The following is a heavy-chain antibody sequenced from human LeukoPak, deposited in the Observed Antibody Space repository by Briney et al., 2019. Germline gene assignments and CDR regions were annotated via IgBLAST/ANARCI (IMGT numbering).Heavy chain of an antibody. D-gene: IGHD3-9*01. CDR3: ANGPHYNILTGFYKVRSHLDY. CDR1: RFTFSNYG. CDR2: MRYDGSNT. Sequence: TGGSLRLSCAASRFTFSNYGMHWVRQAPGKGLEWLAFMRYDGSNTHYADSVKGRFTISRDNSKNTLFLQMNSLRSEDTALYYCANGPHYNILTGFYKVRSHLDYWGQGTLVTVSS. V-gene: IGHV3-30*02. J-gene: IGHJ4*02.